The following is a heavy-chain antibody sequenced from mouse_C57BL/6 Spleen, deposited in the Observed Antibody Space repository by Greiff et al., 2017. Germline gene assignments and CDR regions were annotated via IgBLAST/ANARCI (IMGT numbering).Heavy chain of an antibody. D-gene: IGHD1-1*01. J-gene: IGHJ4*01. CDR3: ARGGTTVGARS. V-gene: IGHV5-4*03. CDR2: ISDGGSYT. CDR1: GFTFSSYA. Sequence: EVKLQESGGGLVKPGGSLNLSCAASGFTFSSYAMSWVRQTPEKRLERVATISDGGSYTYYPDNVKGRFTIARDNAKNNLALHMSHLKAEDTAMYYCARGGTTVGARSWGQGTSVTVSS.